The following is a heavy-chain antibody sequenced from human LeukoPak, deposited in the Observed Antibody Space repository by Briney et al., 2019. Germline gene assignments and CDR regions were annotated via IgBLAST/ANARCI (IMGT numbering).Heavy chain of an antibody. V-gene: IGHV1-69*05. CDR1: GGTFSSYA. CDR3: ASHSSSSKSQVAYNWFDP. J-gene: IGHJ5*02. D-gene: IGHD6-6*01. CDR2: IIPIFGTA. Sequence: SVKVSCKASGGTFSSYAISWVRQAPGQGLEWMGGIIPIFGTANYAQKFQGRVTITTDESTSTAYMELSSLRPEDTAVYYCASHSSSSKSQVAYNWFDPWGQGTLVTVSS.